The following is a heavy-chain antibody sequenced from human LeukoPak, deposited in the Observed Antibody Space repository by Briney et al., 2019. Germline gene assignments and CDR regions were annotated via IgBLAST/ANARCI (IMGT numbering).Heavy chain of an antibody. CDR2: GDHTGGT. CDR1: GGSFTGYY. V-gene: IGHV4-34*01. J-gene: IGHJ5*02. CDR3: GKNGQIGFAFDR. Sequence: SETLSLTSVVYGGSFTGYYWCWIRQPPRKGLEWIGEGDHTGGTKYNPTLKSQLHISADSSKNQFSLKWYSVTAADTVLYYCGKNGQIGFAFDRWGEGTLLIVGS. D-gene: IGHD2-8*01.